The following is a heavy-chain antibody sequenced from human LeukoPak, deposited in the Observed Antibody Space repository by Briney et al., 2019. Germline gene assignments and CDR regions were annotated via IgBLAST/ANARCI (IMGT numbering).Heavy chain of an antibody. CDR1: GDSISSSSYY. V-gene: IGHV4-39*07. CDR2: IYYSGST. J-gene: IGHJ3*02. Sequence: SETLSLTCTVSGDSISSSSYYWGWIRQPPGKGLEWICSIYYSGSTYYNPSLKSRVTISVDTSKNQFSLKLSSVTAADTAVYYCARAIHYYDSSGYHDAFDIWGQGTMVTVSS. CDR3: ARAIHYYDSSGYHDAFDI. D-gene: IGHD3-22*01.